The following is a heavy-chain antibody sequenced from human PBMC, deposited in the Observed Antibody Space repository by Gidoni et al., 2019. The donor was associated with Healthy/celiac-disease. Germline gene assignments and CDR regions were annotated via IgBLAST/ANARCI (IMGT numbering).Heavy chain of an antibody. J-gene: IGHJ4*02. CDR1: GFTFSDYY. V-gene: IGHV3-11*06. CDR2: ISSSSSYT. Sequence: QVQLVESGGGLVKPGGSLRLSCAASGFTFSDYYMSWIRKAPGKGLGWVSYISSSSSYTNYADSVKGRVTISRDNAKNSLYLQMNSLRAEDTAVYYCASLRGLPDNLGDYWGQGTLVTVSS. D-gene: IGHD2-15*01. CDR3: ASLRGLPDNLGDY.